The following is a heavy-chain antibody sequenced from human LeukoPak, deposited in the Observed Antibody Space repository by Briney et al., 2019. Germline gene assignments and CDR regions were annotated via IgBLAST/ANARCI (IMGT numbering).Heavy chain of an antibody. V-gene: IGHV3-7*03. J-gene: IGHJ4*02. CDR2: IKQDGSEK. Sequence: GGSLRLSCAASGFTFSSYWMSWVRQAPGKGLEWVANIKQDGSEKYYVDSVKGRFTISRDNAKNSLYLQMNSLRAEDTAVYYCAGDPNGGYCSGGNCPPGYWGQGTLVTVSS. CDR3: AGDPNGGYCSGGNCPPGY. CDR1: GFTFSSYW. D-gene: IGHD2-15*01.